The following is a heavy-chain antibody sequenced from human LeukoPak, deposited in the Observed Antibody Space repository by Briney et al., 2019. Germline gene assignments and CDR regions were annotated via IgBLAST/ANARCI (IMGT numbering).Heavy chain of an antibody. V-gene: IGHV1-69*13. Sequence: ASVKVSCKASGGTFSSYAISWVRQAPGQGLEWMGGIIPIFGTANYAQKFQGRVTITAYASTSTAYMDLSRLRSEDTTVYYCVKASFFDGSSGHLFDYWGQGTLVTVSS. CDR2: IIPIFGTA. CDR1: GGTFSSYA. J-gene: IGHJ4*02. CDR3: VKASFFDGSSGHLFDY. D-gene: IGHD3-22*01.